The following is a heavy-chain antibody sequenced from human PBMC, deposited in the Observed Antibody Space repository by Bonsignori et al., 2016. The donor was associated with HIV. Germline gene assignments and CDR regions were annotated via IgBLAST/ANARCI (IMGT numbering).Heavy chain of an antibody. J-gene: IGHJ4*02. D-gene: IGHD5-24*01. V-gene: IGHV5-51*01. CDR2: IYPADSDT. CDR3: ARHVDMATDFFNY. Sequence: VRQAPGKGLEWMGIIYPADSDTRYSPSFQGQVTISADKSINTAYLHWSSLKASDTAIYFCARHVDMATDFFNYWGQGTLVTVSS.